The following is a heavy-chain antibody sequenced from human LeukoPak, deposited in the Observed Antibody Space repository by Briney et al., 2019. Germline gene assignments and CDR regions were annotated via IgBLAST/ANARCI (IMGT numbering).Heavy chain of an antibody. Sequence: GGSLRLSCAASGFTFSSTWMTWIRQAPGKGLEWVANIKEDGSLRDYVDSVKGRFTIFRDNAKNSLYLQMNSLRHEDTAVYYCARDGALTVGSFDIWGQGTMVTVSS. D-gene: IGHD1-26*01. J-gene: IGHJ3*02. CDR3: ARDGALTVGSFDI. CDR2: IKEDGSLR. CDR1: GFTFSSTW. V-gene: IGHV3-7*04.